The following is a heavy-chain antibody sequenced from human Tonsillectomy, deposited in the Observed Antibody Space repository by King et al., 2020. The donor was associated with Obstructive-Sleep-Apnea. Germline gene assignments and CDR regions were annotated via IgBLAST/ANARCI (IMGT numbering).Heavy chain of an antibody. V-gene: IGHV1-69*01. J-gene: IGHJ3*02. Sequence: VQLVESGAEVKKPGSSVKVSCKASGGTFSSYVVSWVRQAPGQGLERMGGIIPMYGRTNYAQKFQGRVTIIADESTSTVYMDLSSLRSEDTAVYYCARSGGGFDAFDIWGQGTMVAVTS. CDR2: IIPMYGRT. CDR1: GGTFSSYV. CDR3: ARSGGGFDAFDI. D-gene: IGHD2-15*01.